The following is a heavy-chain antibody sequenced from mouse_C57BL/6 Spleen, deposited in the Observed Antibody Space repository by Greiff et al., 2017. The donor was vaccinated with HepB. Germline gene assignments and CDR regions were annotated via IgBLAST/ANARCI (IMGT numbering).Heavy chain of an antibody. CDR2: ISYDGSN. Sequence: EVKLQESGPGLVKPSQSLSLTCSVTGYSITSGYYWHWIRQFPGNKLEWMGYISYDGSNNYNPSLNNRISITRDTSKNQFFLKLNSVTTEDTATYYCARDYYGSTNWYVDVLGTGTTVTVSS. CDR1: GYSITSGYY. CDR3: ARDYYGSTNWYVDV. D-gene: IGHD1-1*01. V-gene: IGHV3-6*01. J-gene: IGHJ1*03.